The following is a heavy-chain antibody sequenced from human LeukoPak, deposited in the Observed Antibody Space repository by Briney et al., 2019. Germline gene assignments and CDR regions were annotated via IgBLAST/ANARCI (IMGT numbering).Heavy chain of an antibody. CDR3: ARDRPGRYCSSTSCYTASPFDP. J-gene: IGHJ5*02. Sequence: ASVKVPCKASGHIFSNSGISWVRQAPGQGLEWMGGIIPIFGTANYAQKFQGRVTITADESTSTAYMELSSLRSEDTAVYYCARDRPGRYCSSTSCYTASPFDPWGQGTLVIVSS. D-gene: IGHD2-2*02. CDR2: IIPIFGTA. CDR1: GHIFSNSG. V-gene: IGHV1-69*13.